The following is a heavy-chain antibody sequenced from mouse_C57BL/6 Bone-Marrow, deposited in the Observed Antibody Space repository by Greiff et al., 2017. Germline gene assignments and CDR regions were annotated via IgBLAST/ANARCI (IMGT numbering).Heavy chain of an antibody. D-gene: IGHD3-1*01. Sequence: EVKVVESGGGLVQSGRSLRLSCATSGFTFSDFYMEWVRQAPGKGLEWIAASRNKANDYTTEYSASVKGRFIVSRDTSQSILYLQMNALRAEDTAIYYCARDARGLYAMDYWGQGTSVTVSS. CDR1: GFTFSDFY. CDR3: ARDARGLYAMDY. CDR2: SRNKANDYTT. J-gene: IGHJ4*01. V-gene: IGHV7-1*01.